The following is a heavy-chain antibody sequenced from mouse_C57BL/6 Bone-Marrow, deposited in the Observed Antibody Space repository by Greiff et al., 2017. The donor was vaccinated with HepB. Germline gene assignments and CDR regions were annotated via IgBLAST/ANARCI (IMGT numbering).Heavy chain of an antibody. D-gene: IGHD1-1*01. Sequence: QVQLKQPGAELVKPGASVKLSCKASGYTFTSYWMHWVKQRPGQGLEWIGMIHPNSGSTNSNEKFKSKATLTVDKSSSTAYMQLSSLTSEDSAVYYCARRSPYYGSDYWGQGTTLTVSS. J-gene: IGHJ2*01. CDR3: ARRSPYYGSDY. V-gene: IGHV1-64*01. CDR1: GYTFTSYW. CDR2: IHPNSGST.